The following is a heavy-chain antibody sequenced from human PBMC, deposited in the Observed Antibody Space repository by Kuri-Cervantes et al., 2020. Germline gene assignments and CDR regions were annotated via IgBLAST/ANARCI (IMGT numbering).Heavy chain of an antibody. V-gene: IGHV3-30-3*01. CDR2: ISYDGSNK. J-gene: IGHJ4*02. CDR3: ARDTAMGSY. D-gene: IGHD5-18*01. Sequence: GESLKISCAASGFTFSSYAMHWVRQAPGKGLEWVAVISYDGSNKYYADSVKGRFTISRDNSKNTLYLQMNSLRAEDTAVYYCARDTAMGSYWGQGTLVTV. CDR1: GFTFSSYA.